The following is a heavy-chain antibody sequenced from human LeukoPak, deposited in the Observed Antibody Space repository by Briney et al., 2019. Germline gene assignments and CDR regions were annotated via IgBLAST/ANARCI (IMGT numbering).Heavy chain of an antibody. D-gene: IGHD7-27*01. J-gene: IGHJ6*02. CDR2: IYYSGST. CDR1: GGSISSYY. CDR3: ARDNWGSPVTNYYYYGMDV. Sequence: PSETLSLTCTVSGGSISSYYWSWIRQPPGKGREWIGYIYYSGSTNYKPSPKTRVTMSVATSKNQFSLKLSSVTAADTAVYYCARDNWGSPVTNYYYYGMDVWGQGTTVTASS. V-gene: IGHV4-59*01.